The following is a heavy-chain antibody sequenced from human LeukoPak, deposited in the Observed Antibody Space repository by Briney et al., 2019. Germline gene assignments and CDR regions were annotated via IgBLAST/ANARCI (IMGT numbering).Heavy chain of an antibody. CDR1: GGSISSTSYY. V-gene: IGHV4-61*02. Sequence: SETLSLTCSVSGGSISSTSYYWSWIRQPAGKGLEWIGRIYTSGSTNYNPSLKSRVIMSVDMSKNQFSLKLSSVTAADTAVYYCARDRGGPAQFDSWGQGTLVTVSS. D-gene: IGHD2-15*01. CDR2: IYTSGST. CDR3: ARDRGGPAQFDS. J-gene: IGHJ4*02.